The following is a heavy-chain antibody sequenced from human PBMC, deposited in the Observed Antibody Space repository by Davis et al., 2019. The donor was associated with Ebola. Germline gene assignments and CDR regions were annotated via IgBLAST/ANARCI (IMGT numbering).Heavy chain of an antibody. D-gene: IGHD1-26*01. Sequence: SETLSLTCTVSGGSISSSSYYWGWIRQPPGKGLEWIGSIYYSGSTYYNPSLKSRVTISVDTSKNQFSLKLSSVTAADTAVYYCARGVGIVGERFDPWGQGTLVTVSS. CDR3: ARGVGIVGERFDP. V-gene: IGHV4-39*07. CDR1: GGSISSSSYY. CDR2: IYYSGST. J-gene: IGHJ5*02.